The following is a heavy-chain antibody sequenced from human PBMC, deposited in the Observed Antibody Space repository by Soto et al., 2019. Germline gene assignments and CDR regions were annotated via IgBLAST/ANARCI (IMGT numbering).Heavy chain of an antibody. Sequence: GGSLRLSCVASGITSGSRAMSWVRQAPGEGLEWVSSITDSGGDAKYADSVRGRFTISRDNSKNTLYLQMSSLRAEDSAVYYCARGSTDSYPGSRIFDFWGRGTLVTVSS. V-gene: IGHV3-23*01. CDR1: GITSGSRA. D-gene: IGHD3-10*01. CDR3: ARGSTDSYPGSRIFDF. J-gene: IGHJ4*02. CDR2: ITDSGGDA.